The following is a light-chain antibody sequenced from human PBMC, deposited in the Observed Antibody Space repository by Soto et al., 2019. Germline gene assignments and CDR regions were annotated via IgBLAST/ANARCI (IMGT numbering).Light chain of an antibody. CDR3: QQRSNWPQYT. CDR2: DAS. Sequence: EIVLTQSPATLSLSPGERATLSCRASQSVSSYLAWYQQKPGQAPRLLIYDASNRATGIPARFSGSGSGTDFTLTISCLEPADFAVYYCQQRSNWPQYTFGQGTKLEIK. CDR1: QSVSSY. J-gene: IGKJ2*01. V-gene: IGKV3-11*01.